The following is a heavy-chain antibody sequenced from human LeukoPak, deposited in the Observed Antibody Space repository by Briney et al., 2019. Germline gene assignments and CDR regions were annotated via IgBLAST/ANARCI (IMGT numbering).Heavy chain of an antibody. Sequence: PSETLSLTCTVSGGSISSYYWSWIRQPPGKGLEWIGYIYYSGSTNYNPSLKSRVTISVDTSKNQFSLKLSSVTAADTAVYYCARAATTRVVDYWGQGTLVTVSS. CDR3: ARAATTRVVDY. V-gene: IGHV4-59*01. D-gene: IGHD2-15*01. CDR2: IYYSGST. J-gene: IGHJ4*02. CDR1: GGSISSYY.